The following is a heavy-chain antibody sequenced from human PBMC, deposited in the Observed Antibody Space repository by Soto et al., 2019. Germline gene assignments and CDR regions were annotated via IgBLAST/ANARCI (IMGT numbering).Heavy chain of an antibody. J-gene: IGHJ4*02. D-gene: IGHD3-3*02. V-gene: IGHV4-31*11. CDR1: GGCVNLGGCC. CDR2: IYSRGRT. Sequence: LYRTSVVSGGCVNLGGCCISYNSHHPGISLKWIGDIYSRGRTYYNPTHKTRITIAVDTSTNQFPLKLSSVTAADTAVYYFVRGKSSDPISSLDHWGRGTVVTISS. CDR3: VRGKSSDPISSLDH.